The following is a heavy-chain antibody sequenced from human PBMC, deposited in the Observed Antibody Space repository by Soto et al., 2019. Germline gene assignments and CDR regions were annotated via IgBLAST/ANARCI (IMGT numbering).Heavy chain of an antibody. J-gene: IGHJ6*02. V-gene: IGHV3-9*01. D-gene: IGHD5-18*01. Sequence: EVQLVESGGGLVQPGRSLRLSCAASGFTFDDYAMHWVRQAPGKGLEWVSGISWNSGSIGYADSVKGRFTISRDNAKNSLYLQMNSLRAEDTALYYCAKDYTAMDDYYYYGMDVWGQGTTVTVSS. CDR3: AKDYTAMDDYYYYGMDV. CDR1: GFTFDDYA. CDR2: ISWNSGSI.